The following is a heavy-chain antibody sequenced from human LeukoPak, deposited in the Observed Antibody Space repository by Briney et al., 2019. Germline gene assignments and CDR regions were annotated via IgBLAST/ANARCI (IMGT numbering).Heavy chain of an antibody. CDR3: ARGVAAAGTTLDY. Sequence: GGSLRLSCAASGFTVSSSYMTWVRQAPGKGLEWVSVIYSGGTTYYADSVKGRFTISRDNSKNTLYLQMNSLRDEGTAVYYCARGVAAAGTTLDYWGQGTLVTVSS. D-gene: IGHD6-13*01. V-gene: IGHV3-66*01. CDR2: IYSGGTT. CDR1: GFTVSSSY. J-gene: IGHJ4*02.